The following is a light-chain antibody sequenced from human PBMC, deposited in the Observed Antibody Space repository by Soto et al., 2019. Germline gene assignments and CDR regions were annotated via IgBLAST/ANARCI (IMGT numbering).Light chain of an antibody. CDR3: QQYNNWPIT. CDR2: GAS. J-gene: IGKJ5*01. V-gene: IGKV3D-15*01. Sequence: EIVMTQSPGTLSLSPGERATLSCRASQSVSSRLAWYQQKPGQAPRLLISGASSRATGIPDRFSGSGFGTDITLTISSLQSEDFAVYYCQQYNNWPITFGQGTRLEI. CDR1: QSVSSR.